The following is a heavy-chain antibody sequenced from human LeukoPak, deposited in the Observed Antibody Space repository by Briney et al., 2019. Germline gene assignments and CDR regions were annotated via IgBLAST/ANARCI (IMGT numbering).Heavy chain of an antibody. J-gene: IGHJ4*02. CDR1: GGSTSSSNW. CDR2: IYHSGST. D-gene: IGHD2-8*02. V-gene: IGHV4-4*02. CDR3: ARLGASGYFDY. Sequence: SETLSLTCAVSGGSTSSSNWWSWVRQPPGKGLEWIGEIYHSGSTNYNPSLKSRVTISVGKSKNQFSLKLSSVTAADTAVYYCARLGASGYFDYWGQGTLVTVSS.